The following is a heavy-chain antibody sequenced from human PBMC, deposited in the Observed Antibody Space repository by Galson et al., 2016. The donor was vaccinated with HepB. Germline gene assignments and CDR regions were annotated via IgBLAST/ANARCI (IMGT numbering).Heavy chain of an antibody. CDR1: DDSFSGHY. V-gene: IGHV4-34*01. J-gene: IGHJ4*02. Sequence: SETLSLTCAVYDDSFSGHYWSWIRQPPGKGLEWIGEINHSGEINHSGRTNYNPSLKSRVTISLDTSKNQFSLKVNSMTAADTAMYYCARPLRHVATAGYDCWGQGTLVIVSS. CDR3: ARPLRHVATAGYDC. D-gene: IGHD6-13*01. CDR2: INHSGRT.